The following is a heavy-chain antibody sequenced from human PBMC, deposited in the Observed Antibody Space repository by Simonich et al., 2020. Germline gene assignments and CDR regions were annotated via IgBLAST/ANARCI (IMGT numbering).Heavy chain of an antibody. D-gene: IGHD6-19*01. CDR3: ARWIAVAGTVAYGMDV. J-gene: IGHJ6*02. CDR2: ISSSRSYI. Sequence: EVQLVESGGGLVKPGGSLRLSCAASGFTFSSYSMNWVRQAPGKGLEWVSSISSSRSYIYYADSVKGRFTISRDNAKNSLYLQMNSLRAEDTAVYYCARWIAVAGTVAYGMDVWGQGTTVTVSS. CDR1: GFTFSSYS. V-gene: IGHV3-21*01.